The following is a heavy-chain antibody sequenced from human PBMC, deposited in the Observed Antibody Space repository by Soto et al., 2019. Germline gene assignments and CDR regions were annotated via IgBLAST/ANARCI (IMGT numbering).Heavy chain of an antibody. J-gene: IGHJ4*02. V-gene: IGHV3-48*02. CDR2: ISSSSSTI. CDR1: GFTFSSYS. CDR3: ARPKRIQLWFEYYFDY. Sequence: HPGGSLRLSCAASGFTFSSYSMNWVRQAPGKGLEWVSYISSSSSTIYYADSVKGRFTISRDNAKNSLYLQMNSLRDEDTAVYYCARPKRIQLWFEYYFDYWGQGTLVTVSS. D-gene: IGHD5-18*01.